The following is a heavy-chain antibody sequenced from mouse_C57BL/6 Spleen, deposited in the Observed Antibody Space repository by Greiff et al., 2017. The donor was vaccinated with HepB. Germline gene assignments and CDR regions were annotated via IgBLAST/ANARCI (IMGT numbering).Heavy chain of an antibody. CDR2: IYPGNSDT. CDR3: TRGGSSPYYAMDY. J-gene: IGHJ4*01. Sequence: VHVKQSGTVLARPGASVQMSCKTSGYTFTSYWMHWVKQRPGQGLEWIGAIYPGNSDTSYKQKFKGKAKLTAVTSASTAYMELSSLTNEDSAVYYSTRGGSSPYYAMDYWGQGTSATGSS. CDR1: GYTFTSYW. D-gene: IGHD1-1*01. V-gene: IGHV1-5*01.